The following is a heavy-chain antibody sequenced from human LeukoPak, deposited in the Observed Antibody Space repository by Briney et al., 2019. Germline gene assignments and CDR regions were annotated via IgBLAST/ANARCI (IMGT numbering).Heavy chain of an antibody. CDR1: GGSISSYY. J-gene: IGHJ4*02. Sequence: SETLSLXCTVSGGSISSYYWNWIRQPPGKGLEWIGYIYYSGSTNYNPSLKSRVTISVDTSKNQFSLKLSSVTAADTAVYYCARGESAGYDILTGYYPGHFDYWGQGTLVTVSS. D-gene: IGHD3-9*01. V-gene: IGHV4-59*01. CDR3: ARGESAGYDILTGYYPGHFDY. CDR2: IYYSGST.